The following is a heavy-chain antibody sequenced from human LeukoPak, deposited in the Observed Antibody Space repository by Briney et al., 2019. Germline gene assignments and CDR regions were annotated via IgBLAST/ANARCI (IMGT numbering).Heavy chain of an antibody. J-gene: IGHJ4*02. CDR3: AKDALYYYDDTRGYFAGIDY. CDR1: GFTFSSYG. D-gene: IGHD3-22*01. V-gene: IGHV3-30*18. CDR2: ISYDGSNK. Sequence: PGRSLRLSCAASGFTFSSYGMHWVRQAPGKGLEWVAVISYDGSNKYYADSVKGRFTISRDNSKNTVYLQMSSLSAEDTAVFYCAKDALYYYDDTRGYFAGIDYWGQGTLVTVSS.